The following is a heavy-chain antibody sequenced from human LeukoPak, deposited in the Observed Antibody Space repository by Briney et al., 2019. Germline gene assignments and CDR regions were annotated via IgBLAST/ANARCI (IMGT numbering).Heavy chain of an antibody. CDR1: DYFISSGYY. CDR3: ARSPRLGRYGYGPWELPVSYFDY. V-gene: IGHV4-38-2*02. CDR2: IYHNGNT. D-gene: IGHD5-18*01. J-gene: IGHJ4*02. Sequence: PSETLSLTCTVSDYFISSGYYWSWIRQPPGKGLEWIGSIYHNGNTYYNPSLKTRVTISVDTSKNQFSLKLSSVTAADTAVYYCARSPRLGRYGYGPWELPVSYFDYWGQGTLVTVSS.